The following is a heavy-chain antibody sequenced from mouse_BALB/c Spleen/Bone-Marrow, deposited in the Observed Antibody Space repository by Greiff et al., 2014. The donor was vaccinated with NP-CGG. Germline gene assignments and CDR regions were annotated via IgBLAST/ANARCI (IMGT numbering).Heavy chain of an antibody. D-gene: IGHD2-14*01. J-gene: IGHJ4*01. CDR3: ARDRGVQGYAMDY. Sequence: EVKVVESGGGLVKPGGSLKLSCAASGFTFSDFYMYWVRQTPEKRLEWVATISYGSSYIYYPDSVKGRFTISRDDAKNNLYLQMSSLKSEDTAMYYCARDRGVQGYAMDYWGQGTSVTVSS. CDR1: GFTFSDFY. CDR2: ISYGSSYI. V-gene: IGHV5-4*02.